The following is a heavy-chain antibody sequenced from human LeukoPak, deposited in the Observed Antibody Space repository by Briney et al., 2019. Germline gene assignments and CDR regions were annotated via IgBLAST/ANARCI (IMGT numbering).Heavy chain of an antibody. CDR3: ARGRYCSSTSCYTLDY. V-gene: IGHV3-33*01. D-gene: IGHD2-2*02. Sequence: PGGSLRLSCAASGFTFSSYGMHWVRQAPGKGLEWVAVIWYDGSNRYYADSVKGRFTISRDNSKNTLYLQMNSLRAEDTAVYYYARGRYCSSTSCYTLDYWGQGTLVTVSS. CDR1: GFTFSSYG. CDR2: IWYDGSNR. J-gene: IGHJ4*02.